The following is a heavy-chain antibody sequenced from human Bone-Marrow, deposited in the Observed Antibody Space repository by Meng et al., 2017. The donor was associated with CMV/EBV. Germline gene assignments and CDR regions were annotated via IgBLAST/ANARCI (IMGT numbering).Heavy chain of an antibody. J-gene: IGHJ6*02. CDR3: ARQAGYCSSTSCNLVAHGMVV. Sequence: ASVKVSCKASGYTFTGYYMHWVRQAPGQGLEWMGWINPNSGGTSYAQKFQGRVTMTRDTSISTAYMEPSRLRSDDAAVYYCARQAGYCSSTSCNLVAHGMVVWGQGTTVTVSS. V-gene: IGHV1-2*02. CDR1: GYTFTGYY. D-gene: IGHD2-2*01. CDR2: INPNSGGT.